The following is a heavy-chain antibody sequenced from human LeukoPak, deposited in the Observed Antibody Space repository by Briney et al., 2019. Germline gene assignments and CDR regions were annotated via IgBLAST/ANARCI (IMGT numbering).Heavy chain of an antibody. CDR2: IRYDGSNK. CDR1: GFTFSSYG. CDR3: ARAYSSGWTYYYYYMDV. V-gene: IGHV3-30*02. Sequence: GGSLRLSCAASGFTFSSYGMHWVRQAPGKGLEWVAFIRYDGSNKYYADSVKGRFTISRDNSKNTLYLQMNSLRAEDTAVYYCARAYSSGWTYYYYYMDVWGKGTTVTVSS. J-gene: IGHJ6*03. D-gene: IGHD6-19*01.